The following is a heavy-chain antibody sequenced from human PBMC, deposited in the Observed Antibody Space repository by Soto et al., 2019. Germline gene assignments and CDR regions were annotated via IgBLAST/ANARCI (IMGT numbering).Heavy chain of an antibody. J-gene: IGHJ3*02. Sequence: GASVKVSCKASGYTFTGYYMHWVRQAPGQGLEWMGWINPNSGGTNYAQKFQGWVTMTRDTSVSTAYMELSRLRSDDTAVYYCARSIAAALDAFDIWGQGTMVTVSS. CDR2: INPNSGGT. D-gene: IGHD6-13*01. V-gene: IGHV1-2*04. CDR3: ARSIAAALDAFDI. CDR1: GYTFTGYY.